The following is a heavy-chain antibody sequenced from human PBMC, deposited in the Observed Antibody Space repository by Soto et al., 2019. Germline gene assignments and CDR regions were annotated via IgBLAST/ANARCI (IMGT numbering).Heavy chain of an antibody. CDR3: ARNGSNSGSYSEYFQH. CDR2: IYHSGTT. Sequence: QLQLQESGPGLVKPSDTLSLTCTVSGGSISSSSYYWGWIRQPPGKGLEWIGSIYHSGTTYYNSSLKSRVTISVDTSRNQFSLKLSSVTAADTVVYYCARNGSNSGSYSEYFQHWGQGTLVTVSS. CDR1: GGSISSSSYY. J-gene: IGHJ1*01. V-gene: IGHV4-39*01. D-gene: IGHD1-26*01.